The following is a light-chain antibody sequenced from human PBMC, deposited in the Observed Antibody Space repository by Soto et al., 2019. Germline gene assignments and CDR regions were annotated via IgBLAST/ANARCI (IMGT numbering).Light chain of an antibody. CDR1: QSGSNN. V-gene: IGKV3-15*01. CDR3: QQYNNWPPIT. Sequence: EIMMTQSPATLSVSPGDRATLSCRASQSGSNNIALYQQKPCHAPRLLIYYASTRATGIPASFRGRWSGTEFTLTISSLQSEDFALYYCQQYNNWPPITFGPGTRLEIK. CDR2: YAS. J-gene: IGKJ5*01.